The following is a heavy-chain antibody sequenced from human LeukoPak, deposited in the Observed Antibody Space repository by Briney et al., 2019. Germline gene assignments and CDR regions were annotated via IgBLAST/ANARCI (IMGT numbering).Heavy chain of an antibody. V-gene: IGHV4-39*01. CDR1: GGSISSSSYY. Sequence: SETLSLTCTVSGGSISSSSYYWGWIRQPPGKGLEWIGSIYYSGSTYYNPSLKSRVTISVDTSKNQFSLKLSSVTAADTAVYYCARLGLVGLRFLEWSPDDDYWGQGTLVTVSS. J-gene: IGHJ4*02. D-gene: IGHD3-3*01. CDR2: IYYSGST. CDR3: ARLGLVGLRFLEWSPDDDY.